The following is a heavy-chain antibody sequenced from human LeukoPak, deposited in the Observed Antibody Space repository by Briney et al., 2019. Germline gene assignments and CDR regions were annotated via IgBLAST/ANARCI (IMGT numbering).Heavy chain of an antibody. CDR1: GFTFDDFA. J-gene: IGHJ4*02. CDR3: TKMGPTPYAFDH. Sequence: GRSLRLSCSASGFTFDDFAMHWVRQVPGRGLEWVATISWNSDGSGYADSVKGRFTISRDNAKNSLYLQMNSLKPEDSALYYCTKMGPTPYAFDHWSLGTLVTVSS. V-gene: IGHV3-9*01. D-gene: IGHD1-26*01. CDR2: ISWNSDGS.